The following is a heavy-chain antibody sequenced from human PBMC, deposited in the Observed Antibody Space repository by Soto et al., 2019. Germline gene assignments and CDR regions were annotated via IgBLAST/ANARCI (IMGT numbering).Heavy chain of an antibody. Sequence: LSLTCTVSGGSISSGDYYWSWIRQPPGKGLEWIGYIYYSGSTYYNPSLKSRVTISVDTSKNQFSLKLSSVTAADTAVYYCARVVGYYYDSSGYFRSRYYFDYWGQGTLVTVSS. D-gene: IGHD3-22*01. CDR3: ARVVGYYYDSSGYFRSRYYFDY. J-gene: IGHJ4*02. CDR2: IYYSGST. V-gene: IGHV4-30-4*01. CDR1: GGSISSGDYY.